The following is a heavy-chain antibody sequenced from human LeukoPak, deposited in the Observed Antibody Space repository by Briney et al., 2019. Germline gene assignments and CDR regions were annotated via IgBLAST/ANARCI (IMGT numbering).Heavy chain of an antibody. Sequence: ASVKVSCKVSGYTLTELSMHWVRQAPGKGLEWMGGFDPEDGETIYAQKFQGRVTMTEDTSTDTAYMELSSLRSEDTAVYYCAAGGKYCSSTSCYTIGWGQGTLVTVSS. CDR1: GYTLTELS. CDR2: FDPEDGET. V-gene: IGHV1-24*01. CDR3: AAGGKYCSSTSCYTIG. D-gene: IGHD2-2*02. J-gene: IGHJ4*02.